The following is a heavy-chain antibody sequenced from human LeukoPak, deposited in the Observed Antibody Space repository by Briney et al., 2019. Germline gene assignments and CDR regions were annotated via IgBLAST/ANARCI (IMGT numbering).Heavy chain of an antibody. D-gene: IGHD3-10*01. CDR3: ARSNRGGAGSYRGWFDP. CDR1: GGSISSNYY. CDR2: VFYAGGT. Sequence: PSETLSLTCTVSGGSISSNYYWGWIRQPPGKGLEWVASVFYAGGTYYNPSLKSRLTISKDTSKNQFSLKLTSVTAADTAVYYCARSNRGGAGSYRGWFDPWGQGTLVTVSS. V-gene: IGHV4-39*01. J-gene: IGHJ5*02.